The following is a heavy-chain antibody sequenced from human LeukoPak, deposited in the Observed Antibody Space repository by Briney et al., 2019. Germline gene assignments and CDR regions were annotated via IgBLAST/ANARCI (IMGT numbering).Heavy chain of an antibody. CDR2: ISSSSTI. D-gene: IGHD6-13*01. V-gene: IGHV3-48*04. CDR1: GFTFSSYS. CDR3: AKVPSSSWYVSYFDY. J-gene: IGHJ4*02. Sequence: GGSLRLSCAASGFTFSSYSMNWVRQAPGKGLEWVSYISSSSTIYYADSVKGRFTISRDNSKNSLYLQMNSLRTEDTALYYCAKVPSSSWYVSYFDYWGQGTLVTVSS.